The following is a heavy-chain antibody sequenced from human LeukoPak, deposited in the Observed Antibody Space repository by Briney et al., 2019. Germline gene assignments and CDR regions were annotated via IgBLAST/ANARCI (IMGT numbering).Heavy chain of an antibody. V-gene: IGHV3-13*01. D-gene: IGHD1-26*01. CDR2: IGSAGAT. CDR1: GLTFSNYD. CDR3: ARGGISAFMPDNWYFDL. J-gene: IGHJ2*01. Sequence: PGGSLRLSCAASGLTFSNYDMHWVRQTTGKGLEWVSAIGSAGATYYPGYLKGRFTISRENAKNSLFLQMNSLRVGDTAVYFCARGGISAFMPDNWYFDLWGRGTLVTVSS.